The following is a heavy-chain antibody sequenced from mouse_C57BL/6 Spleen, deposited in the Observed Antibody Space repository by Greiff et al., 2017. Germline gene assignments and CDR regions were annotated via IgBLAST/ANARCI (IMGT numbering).Heavy chain of an antibody. J-gene: IGHJ1*03. Sequence: VQLQQPGAELVMPGASVKLSCKASGYTFTSYWMHWVKQRPGQGLEWIGEIDPSDSYTNYNQKFKGKSTLTVDKSSSTAYMQLSSLTSEDSAVYYCARGIYPGYFDVWGTGTTVTVSS. CDR2: IDPSDSYT. CDR1: GYTFTSYW. V-gene: IGHV1-69*01. D-gene: IGHD1-1*01. CDR3: ARGIYPGYFDV.